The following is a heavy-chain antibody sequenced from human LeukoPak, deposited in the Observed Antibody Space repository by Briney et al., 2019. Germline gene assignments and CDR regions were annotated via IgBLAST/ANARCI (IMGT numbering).Heavy chain of an antibody. CDR3: AREDDYGDYPVFDAFDI. CDR1: GFTFSSYE. V-gene: IGHV3-48*03. CDR2: ISSSGSTI. J-gene: IGHJ3*02. D-gene: IGHD4-17*01. Sequence: GGSLRLSCAASGFTFSSYEMNWVRQAPGKGLEWVSYISSSGSTIYYADSVKGRFTISRDNAKNSLYLQMNSLRAEDTAVYYCAREDDYGDYPVFDAFDIWGQGTMVTVSS.